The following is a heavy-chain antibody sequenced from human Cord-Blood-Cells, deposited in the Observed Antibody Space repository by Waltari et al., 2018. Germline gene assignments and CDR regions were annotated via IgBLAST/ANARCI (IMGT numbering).Heavy chain of an antibody. Sequence: QLQLQESGPGLVKPSETLSLTCTVSGGSISSSSYYWGWIRQPPGKGLEWIGSIYYSGSTYYNPSLNSRVTISVDTSKNQFSLKLSSVTAADTAVYYCARVTDGITIFGVVIDYWGQGTLVTVSS. J-gene: IGHJ4*02. CDR1: GGSISSSSYY. D-gene: IGHD3-3*01. CDR2: IYYSGST. V-gene: IGHV4-39*01. CDR3: ARVTDGITIFGVVIDY.